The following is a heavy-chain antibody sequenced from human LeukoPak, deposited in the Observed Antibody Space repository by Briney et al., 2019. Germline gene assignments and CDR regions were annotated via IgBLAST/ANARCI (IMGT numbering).Heavy chain of an antibody. Sequence: PSETLSLTCTVSGGSINTYYWSWIRQPPGKGLEWIGYCSYSGLTNYNPSLKSRVTISVDTSKNQFSLKLSSVTAADTAVYYCARVKYYDSSGYGNWFDPWGQGTLVTVSS. CDR3: ARVKYYDSSGYGNWFDP. CDR1: GGSINTYY. D-gene: IGHD3-22*01. V-gene: IGHV4-59*12. J-gene: IGHJ5*02. CDR2: CSYSGLT.